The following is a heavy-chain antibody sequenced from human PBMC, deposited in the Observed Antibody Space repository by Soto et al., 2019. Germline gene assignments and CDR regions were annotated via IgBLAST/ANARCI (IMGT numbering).Heavy chain of an antibody. CDR1: GXTFSSYS. CDR3: AKGKANTVFGVETLFDY. D-gene: IGHD3-3*01. J-gene: IGHJ4*02. CDR2: ISGNGGYT. V-gene: IGHV3-23*01. Sequence: GSLRLSCAASGXTFSSYSMTWVRQAPGKGLELVSTISGNGGYTYYSDSVSGRFTISIDNSKKTLYLQMDSLRSDDTAVFYFAKGKANTVFGVETLFDYWGQGTQVTVSS.